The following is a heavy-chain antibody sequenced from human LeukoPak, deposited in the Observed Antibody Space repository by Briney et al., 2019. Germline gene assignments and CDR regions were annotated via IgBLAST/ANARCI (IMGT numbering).Heavy chain of an antibody. J-gene: IGHJ3*01. Sequence: GGSLRLSCAASGFTFDDYAMHWVRQAPGKGLEWVSGISWNSGSIGYADSVKGRFTISRDNAKNSLNLQMNSLRAEDTALYYCAKDTQGGCSSTSRYVMGAFDFWGQGTMVTVSS. CDR3: AKDTQGGCSSTSRYVMGAFDF. CDR2: ISWNSGSI. V-gene: IGHV3-9*01. D-gene: IGHD2-2*01. CDR1: GFTFDDYA.